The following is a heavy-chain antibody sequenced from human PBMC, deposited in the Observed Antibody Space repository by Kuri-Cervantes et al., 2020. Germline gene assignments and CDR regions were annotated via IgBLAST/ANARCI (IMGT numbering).Heavy chain of an antibody. CDR2: ISWDGGST. J-gene: IGHJ2*01. V-gene: IGHV3-43D*04. CDR1: GFTFDDYA. Sequence: GGSLRLSCAASGFTFDDYAMHWVRQAPGKGLEWVSPISWDGGSTYYTDSVKGRFTISRDNSKNSLYLQMNSLRAEDTAIYYCARGSNNLPYWYFDLWGRGALVTVSS. CDR3: ARGSNNLPYWYFDL. D-gene: IGHD1/OR15-1a*01.